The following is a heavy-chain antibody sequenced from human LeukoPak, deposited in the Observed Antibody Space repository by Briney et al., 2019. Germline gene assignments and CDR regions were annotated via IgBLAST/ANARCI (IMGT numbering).Heavy chain of an antibody. CDR3: VRDIQWRFDP. V-gene: IGHV1-18*01. Sequence: ASVKVSCKASGYIFTSYGISWVRQAPGQGLEWMGWISTNKGNTNYAQRLQGRVAMTTDTSTSTAYMELRSLRSDDTAIYYCVRDIQWRFDPWGQGTLVTVSS. J-gene: IGHJ5*02. CDR2: ISTNKGNT. CDR1: GYIFTSYG. D-gene: IGHD2-8*01.